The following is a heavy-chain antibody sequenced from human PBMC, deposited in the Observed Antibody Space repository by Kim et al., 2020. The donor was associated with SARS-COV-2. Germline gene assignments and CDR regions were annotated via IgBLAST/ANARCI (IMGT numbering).Heavy chain of an antibody. CDR3: ARGPKKMVDTARNRPKTRTGENYYYYYGMDV. D-gene: IGHD5-18*01. J-gene: IGHJ6*02. Sequence: SETLSLTCTVSGGSISSYYWSWIRQPPGKGLEWIGYIYYSGSTNYNPSLKSRVTISVDTSKNQFSLKLSSVTAADTAVYYCARGPKKMVDTARNRPKTRTGENYYYYYGMDVWGQGTTVTVSS. CDR2: IYYSGST. V-gene: IGHV4-59*01. CDR1: GGSISSYY.